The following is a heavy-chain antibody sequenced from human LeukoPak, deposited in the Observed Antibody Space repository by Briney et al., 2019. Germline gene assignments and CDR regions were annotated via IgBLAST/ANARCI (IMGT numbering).Heavy chain of an antibody. J-gene: IGHJ4*02. CDR1: GFTFSSYA. D-gene: IGHD6-6*01. CDR2: ISGSGGSA. CDR3: AKSNLKYYFDS. V-gene: IGHV3-23*01. Sequence: PGGSLRLSCAASGFTFSSYAMHWVRQAPGKGLEWVSLISGSGGSAYYADSVKGRFTFSRDNSKNTLYLQMNSLRAEDTAVYYCAKSNLKYYFDSWGQGTLVTVSS.